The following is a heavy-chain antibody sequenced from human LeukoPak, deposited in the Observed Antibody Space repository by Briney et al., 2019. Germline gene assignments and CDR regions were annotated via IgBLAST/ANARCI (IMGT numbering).Heavy chain of an antibody. CDR2: INTNTGNP. CDR3: ARDSGPIRPDYYYGMDV. D-gene: IGHD3-10*01. V-gene: IGHV7-4-1*02. Sequence: GASVKVSCKASGYTFTSYAMNWVRQALGQGLEWMGWINTNTGNPTYAQGFTGRFVFSLDTSVSTAYLQISSLKAEDTAVYYCARDSGPIRPDYYYGMDVWGQGTTVTVSS. J-gene: IGHJ6*02. CDR1: GYTFTSYA.